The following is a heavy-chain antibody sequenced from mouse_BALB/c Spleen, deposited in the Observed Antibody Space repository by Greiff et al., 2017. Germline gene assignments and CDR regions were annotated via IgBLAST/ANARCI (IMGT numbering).Heavy chain of an antibody. CDR3: AREGGSSWFAY. J-gene: IGHJ3*01. Sequence: VQVVESGPGLVAPSQSLSITCTVSGFSLTGYGVNWVRQPPGKGLEWLGMIWGDGSTDYNSALKSRLSISKDNSKSQVFLKMNSLQTDDTARYYCAREGGSSWFAYWGQGTLVTVSA. D-gene: IGHD1-1*01. V-gene: IGHV2-6-7*01. CDR1: GFSLTGYG. CDR2: IWGDGST.